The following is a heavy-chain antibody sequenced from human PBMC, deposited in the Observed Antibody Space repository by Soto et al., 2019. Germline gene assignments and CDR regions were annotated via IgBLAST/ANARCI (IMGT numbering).Heavy chain of an antibody. CDR3: ARRAVTTMNTRIYNWFDP. CDR1: GFTFSDYY. Sequence: LRLSCAASGFTFSDYYMTWIRQAPGKGLEWVSYISGRSGYTKYADSVKGRFTISRDNANNSLYLQMNSLRAEDTAVYYCARRAVTTMNTRIYNWFDPWGQGTLVTVSS. D-gene: IGHD4-17*01. V-gene: IGHV3-11*06. CDR2: ISGRSGYT. J-gene: IGHJ5*02.